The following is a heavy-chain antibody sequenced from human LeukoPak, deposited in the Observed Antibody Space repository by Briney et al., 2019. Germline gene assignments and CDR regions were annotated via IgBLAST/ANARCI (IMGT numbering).Heavy chain of an antibody. J-gene: IGHJ6*03. CDR1: GYTFTSYY. CDR2: INPSGGST. CDR3: AIQGLLGAKNPDRRYCSSTSCYRGPYYYYYMDV. V-gene: IGHV1-46*03. Sequence: ASVKVSCKASGYTFTSYYMHWVRQAPGQRLEWMGIINPSGGSTSYAQKFQDRGTMTRDTSTSTVYMELSSLRSEDTAVYYCAIQGLLGAKNPDRRYCSSTSCYRGPYYYYYMDVWGKGTTVTVSS. D-gene: IGHD2-2*02.